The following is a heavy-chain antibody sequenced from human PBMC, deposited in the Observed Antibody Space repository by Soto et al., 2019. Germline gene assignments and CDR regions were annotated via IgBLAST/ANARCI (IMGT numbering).Heavy chain of an antibody. CDR1: GYTFTGYC. Sequence: ASVKVCCKASGYTFTGYCMHWVRQAPGQGLEWMGWINPNSGGTNYAQKFQGWVTMTRDTSISTAYMELSRLRSDDTAVYYCARDRRLYSSGWYGGYYYGMDVWG. CDR3: ARDRRLYSSGWYGGYYYGMDV. D-gene: IGHD6-19*01. J-gene: IGHJ6*02. V-gene: IGHV1-2*04. CDR2: INPNSGGT.